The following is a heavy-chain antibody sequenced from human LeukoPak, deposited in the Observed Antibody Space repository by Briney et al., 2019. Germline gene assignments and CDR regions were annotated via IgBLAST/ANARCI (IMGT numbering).Heavy chain of an antibody. CDR3: ARWGTYASTSNWFDP. J-gene: IGHJ5*02. D-gene: IGHD2-2*01. Sequence: SETLSLTCNVSGDSISKSRHFWAWIRQSPGRGLEWIGYSYNSGSTYYNPSLKSRVTISVDTSKNQFSLSLGSVTAADTAVYYCARWGTYASTSNWFDPWGQGTLVTVSS. CDR1: GDSISKSRHF. CDR2: SYNSGST. V-gene: IGHV4-39*07.